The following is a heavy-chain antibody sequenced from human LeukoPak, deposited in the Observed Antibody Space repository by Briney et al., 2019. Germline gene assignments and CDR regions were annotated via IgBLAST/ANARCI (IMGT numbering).Heavy chain of an antibody. CDR1: GFTFSDYY. CDR2: IRYDGSNK. D-gene: IGHD3-22*01. CDR3: ARDYYDSKSPMDV. J-gene: IGHJ6*03. Sequence: GGSLRLSCAASGFTFSDYYMSWIRQAPGKGLEWVAFIRYDGSNKYYADSVKGRFTISRDNSKNTLYLQMNSLRAEDTAVYYCARDYYDSKSPMDVWGKGTTVTVSS. V-gene: IGHV3-30*02.